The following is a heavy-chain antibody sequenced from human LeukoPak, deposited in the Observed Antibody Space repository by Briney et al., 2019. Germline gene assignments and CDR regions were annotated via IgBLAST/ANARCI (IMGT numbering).Heavy chain of an antibody. Sequence: GGSLRLSCAASVFTFISYSMNWVRQAPGRGLEWVSSISSSSSYIYYADSVRGRFTISRDNAKKSLYLQMNSLRAEDTAVYYCARLDDYYDSIGNACDIWGQGTMVTVSS. CDR3: ARLDDYYDSIGNACDI. J-gene: IGHJ3*02. V-gene: IGHV3-21*01. D-gene: IGHD3-22*01. CDR1: VFTFISYS. CDR2: ISSSSSYI.